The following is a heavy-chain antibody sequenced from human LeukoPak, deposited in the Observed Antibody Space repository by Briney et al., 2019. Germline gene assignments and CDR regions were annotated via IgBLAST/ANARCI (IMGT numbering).Heavy chain of an antibody. CDR3: LYHRGFDY. V-gene: IGHV3-15*01. Sequence: GGSLRLSCAASGITFSSHAMSWVRQAPGKGLEWVGRIKSKTDGGTTDYAAPVKGRFTISRDDSKNTLYLQMNSLKTEDTAVYYCLYHRGFDYWGQGTLVTVSS. CDR2: IKSKTDGGTT. CDR1: GITFSSHA. J-gene: IGHJ4*02. D-gene: IGHD2-2*02.